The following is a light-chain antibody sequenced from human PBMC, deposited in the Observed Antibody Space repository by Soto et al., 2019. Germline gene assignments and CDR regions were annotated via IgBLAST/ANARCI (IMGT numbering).Light chain of an antibody. CDR2: SDN. J-gene: IGLJ2*01. CDR3: AAWDVSLVV. V-gene: IGLV1-44*01. Sequence: QSVLTQPPSASGTPGLRVTISCSGSSSNIGTNTVIWYQQLPGAAPKLLIYSDNQRPSGVPDRFAGSKSGTSASLAISGLQSEDEADYYCAAWDVSLVVFGGGTKVTVL. CDR1: SSNIGTNT.